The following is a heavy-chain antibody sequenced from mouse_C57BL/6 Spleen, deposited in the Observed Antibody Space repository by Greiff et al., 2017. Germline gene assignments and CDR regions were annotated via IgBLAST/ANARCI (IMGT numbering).Heavy chain of an antibody. CDR1: GYTFTDYN. Sequence: EVQLQQSGPELVKPGASVKMSCKASGYTFTDYNMHWVKQSHGKSLEWIGYINPNNGGTSYNQKFKGKATLTVNKSSSTAYMELRSLTSDDSSVYYCSRGIFYYYGSSLYYFDYWGQGTTLTVSS. V-gene: IGHV1-22*01. J-gene: IGHJ2*01. CDR2: INPNNGGT. CDR3: SRGIFYYYGSSLYYFDY. D-gene: IGHD1-1*01.